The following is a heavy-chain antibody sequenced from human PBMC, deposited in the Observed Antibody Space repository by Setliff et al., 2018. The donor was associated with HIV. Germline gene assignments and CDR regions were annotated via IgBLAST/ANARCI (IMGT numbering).Heavy chain of an antibody. CDR3: AGDSNNVRWFYF. Sequence: SETLSLTCAVSGYSISSGYYWGWIRQAPGKGLEWIGSIYHSGTTYYNPSLRSRVTISVDTSKSQFSLKLGSVTAADTAVYYCAGDSNNVRWFYFWGQGTLVTVSS. CDR2: IYHSGTT. D-gene: IGHD1-20*01. J-gene: IGHJ5*01. CDR1: GYSISSGYY. V-gene: IGHV4-38-2*02.